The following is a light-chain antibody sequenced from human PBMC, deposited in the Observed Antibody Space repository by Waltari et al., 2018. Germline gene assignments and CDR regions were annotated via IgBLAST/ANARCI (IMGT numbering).Light chain of an antibody. J-gene: IGLJ2*01. V-gene: IGLV2-14*03. CDR3: SSYTRRSTLI. Sequence: QSALTQPASVSGSPGQSITLPCSGSSGDIGTSNSVVWFQQPPGKAPKILIHDGKQRPSGVSDRFTGSKSGYTASLTISGLQAEDEADYYCSSYTRRSTLIFGGGTKVTVL. CDR1: SGDIGTSNS. CDR2: DGK.